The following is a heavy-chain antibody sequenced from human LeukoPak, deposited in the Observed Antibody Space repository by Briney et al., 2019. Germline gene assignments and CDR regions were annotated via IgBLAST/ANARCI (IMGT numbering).Heavy chain of an antibody. V-gene: IGHV4-39*07. CDR2: IYYSGST. Sequence: PSETLSLTCAVSGDSVSSSSYYWGWIRQPPGKGLEWIANIYYSGSTFFQPSLKSRVTISVDTSKNQVSLKLTSVTAADAALYYCARGVFDYLWGNYREFDYWGQGTLVTVSS. CDR1: GDSVSSSSYY. J-gene: IGHJ4*02. CDR3: ARGVFDYLWGNYREFDY. D-gene: IGHD3-16*02.